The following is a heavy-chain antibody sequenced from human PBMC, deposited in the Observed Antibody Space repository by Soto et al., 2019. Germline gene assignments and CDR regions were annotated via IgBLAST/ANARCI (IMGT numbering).Heavy chain of an antibody. CDR3: ARTEDYGDYGGGYYFDY. J-gene: IGHJ4*02. CDR2: IYYSGST. Sequence: QVQLQESGPGLVKPSQTLSLTCTVSGGSISSGGYYWSWIRQHPGKGLEWIGYIYYSGSTYYNPSLKIRITRSEDTSKNQFSLKLSCVTAADTAVYYWARTEDYGDYGGGYYFDYWGQGTLVTVSS. D-gene: IGHD4-17*01. V-gene: IGHV4-31*03. CDR1: GGSISSGGYY.